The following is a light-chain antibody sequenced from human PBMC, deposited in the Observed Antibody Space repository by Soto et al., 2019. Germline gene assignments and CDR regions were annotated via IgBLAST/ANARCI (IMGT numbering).Light chain of an antibody. CDR3: QQYGSPGT. V-gene: IGKV3-15*01. CDR1: QSVSSD. Sequence: EIVMTQSPATLSVSPGERATLSCRASQSVSSDLAWYHQKPGQAPRLLIYGASTRATGIPARFSGSGSGTDFTLTISRLEPEDFAVYYCQQYGSPGTFGQGTKVDIK. CDR2: GAS. J-gene: IGKJ1*01.